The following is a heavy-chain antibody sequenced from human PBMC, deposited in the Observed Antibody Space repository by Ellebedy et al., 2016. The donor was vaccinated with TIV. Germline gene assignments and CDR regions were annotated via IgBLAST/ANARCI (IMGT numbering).Heavy chain of an antibody. D-gene: IGHD5-24*01. Sequence: PGGSLRLSCAASGFSFSSYFMKRVRQAPGKGLEWVSAISTSGGTTYYADSVKGRFTISRDNSKNTLYLQMNSLRAEDTAIYYCATYNQRATFDIWGQGTMVTVSS. V-gene: IGHV3-23*01. CDR2: ISTSGGTT. J-gene: IGHJ3*02. CDR1: GFSFSSYF. CDR3: ATYNQRATFDI.